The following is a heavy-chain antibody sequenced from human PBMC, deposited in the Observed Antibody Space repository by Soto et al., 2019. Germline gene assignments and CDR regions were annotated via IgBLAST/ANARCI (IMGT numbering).Heavy chain of an antibody. CDR2: INHSGST. J-gene: IGHJ4*02. CDR3: ARLGPVGYSSSWTGGY. D-gene: IGHD6-13*01. V-gene: IGHV4-34*01. Sequence: SETLSLTCAVYGGSFSGYYWSWIRQPPGKGLEWIGEINHSGSTNYNPSLKSRVTISVDTSKNQFSLKLSSVTAADTAVYYCARLGPVGYSSSWTGGYWGQGTLVTVSS. CDR1: GGSFSGYY.